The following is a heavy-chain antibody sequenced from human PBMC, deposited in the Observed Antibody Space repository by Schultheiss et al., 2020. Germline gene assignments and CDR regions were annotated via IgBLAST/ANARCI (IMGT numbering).Heavy chain of an antibody. Sequence: ASVKVSCKASGYTFTSYDINWVRQATGQGLEWMGWMNPNSGNTGYAQKFQGRVTMTRNTSISTAYMELSSLRSEDTAVYYCAKDCSGSYANWFDPWGQGTLSTGSS. CDR2: MNPNSGNT. CDR3: AKDCSGSYANWFDP. J-gene: IGHJ5*02. CDR1: GYTFTSYD. D-gene: IGHD1-26*01. V-gene: IGHV1-8*01.